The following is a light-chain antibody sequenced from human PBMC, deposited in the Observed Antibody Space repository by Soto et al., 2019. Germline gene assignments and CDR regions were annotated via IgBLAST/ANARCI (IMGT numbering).Light chain of an antibody. Sequence: DIQMNQSPSSLSASVGDRVTITCWASKSISSYVHSVQQQPGKAPQLLTYAASMRATGIPDRFSGSGSGTDFTLTISRLEPQDFAVYYCQQCGSSSTFGQGTRLEI. J-gene: IGKJ5*01. CDR3: QQCGSSST. CDR2: AAS. CDR1: KSISSY. V-gene: IGKV1-39*01.